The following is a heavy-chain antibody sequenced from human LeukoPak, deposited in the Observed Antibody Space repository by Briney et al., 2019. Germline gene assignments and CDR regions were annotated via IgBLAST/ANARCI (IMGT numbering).Heavy chain of an antibody. D-gene: IGHD2-2*01. CDR1: VGSISSDD. Sequence: SETLSLTCTVSVGSISSDDWSGIRQPAGKGLEWIGRIYSSGSTNYNPSLKSRVTMYVDTSKHQFSLKLSSVTAADTAVYYCASGQYQLLYWYFDLWGRGTLVTVSS. CDR2: IYSSGST. CDR3: ASGQYQLLYWYFDL. J-gene: IGHJ2*01. V-gene: IGHV4-4*07.